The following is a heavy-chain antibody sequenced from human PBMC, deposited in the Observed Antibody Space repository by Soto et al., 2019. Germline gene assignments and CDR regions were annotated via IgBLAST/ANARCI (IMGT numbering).Heavy chain of an antibody. Sequence: QVQLVQSGAEVKKPGASVKVSCKASGYTFTSYGISWVRQAPGQGLEWMGWISAYNGNTNYAQKLQGRVTMTTDTSXXTAYMELRSLRSDDTAVYYCAREFFGGTRGKSFDYWGQGTLVTVSS. CDR3: AREFFGGTRGKSFDY. D-gene: IGHD2-15*01. V-gene: IGHV1-18*01. CDR1: GYTFTSYG. CDR2: ISAYNGNT. J-gene: IGHJ4*02.